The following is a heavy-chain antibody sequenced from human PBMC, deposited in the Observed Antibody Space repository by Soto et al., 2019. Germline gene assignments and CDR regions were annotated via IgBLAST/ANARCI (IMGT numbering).Heavy chain of an antibody. V-gene: IGHV1-69*01. J-gene: IGHJ5*02. CDR2: IIPIFGTA. CDR1: GGTFSSYA. Sequence: QVQLVQSGAEVKKTGSSVKVSCKASGGTFSSYAISWVRQAPGQGLEWMGGIIPIFGTANYAQKFQGRVTITADESTSTAYMELSSLRSEDTAVYYCAREARFLEWRPNGNWFDPWGQGTLVTVSS. D-gene: IGHD3-3*01. CDR3: AREARFLEWRPNGNWFDP.